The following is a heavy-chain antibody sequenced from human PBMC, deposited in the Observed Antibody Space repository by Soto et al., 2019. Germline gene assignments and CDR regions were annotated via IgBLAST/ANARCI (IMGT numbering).Heavy chain of an antibody. Sequence: SETLSLTCTVSGGSISSGGYYWSWIRQHPGKGLEWIGYIYYSGSTYYNPSLKSRVTISVDTSKNQFSLKLSSVTAADTAVYYCGIDSVRAAAGNLGVFDYWGQGTLVTVSS. J-gene: IGHJ4*02. CDR1: GGSISSGGYY. CDR3: GIDSVRAAAGNLGVFDY. CDR2: IYYSGST. V-gene: IGHV4-31*03. D-gene: IGHD6-13*01.